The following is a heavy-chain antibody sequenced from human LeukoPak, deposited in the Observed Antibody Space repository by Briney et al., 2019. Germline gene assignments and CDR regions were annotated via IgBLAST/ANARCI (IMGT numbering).Heavy chain of an antibody. D-gene: IGHD5-18*01. J-gene: IGHJ4*02. CDR2: ISYDGSNK. Sequence: GGSLRLSRAASGFTFSSYAMHWVRQAPGKGLEWVAVISYDGSNKYYADSVKGRFTISRDNSKNTLYLQMNSLRAEDTAVYYCARAAHYTAVPPDYWGQGTLVTVSS. V-gene: IGHV3-30*04. CDR3: ARAAHYTAVPPDY. CDR1: GFTFSSYA.